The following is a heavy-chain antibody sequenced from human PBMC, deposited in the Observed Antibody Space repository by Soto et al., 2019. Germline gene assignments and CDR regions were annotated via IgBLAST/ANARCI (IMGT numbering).Heavy chain of an antibody. CDR2: VSIGGST. D-gene: IGHD1-26*01. J-gene: IGHJ4*02. CDR1: GFTFISYA. V-gene: IGHV3-23*01. CDR3: AKRRGASGHFDY. Sequence: PWWSLRLSCASSGFTFISYAMGWVRQRAGKGLEWVAVVSIGGSTHYADSVRGRFTISRDNSKNTLSLQMNSLTAEDTDVYFCAKRRGASGHFDYWGQGALVTVSS.